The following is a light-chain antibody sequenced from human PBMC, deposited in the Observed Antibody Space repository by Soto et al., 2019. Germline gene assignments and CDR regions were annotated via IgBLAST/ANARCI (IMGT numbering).Light chain of an antibody. CDR3: QQYDNSPRRT. J-gene: IGKJ1*01. Sequence: DIQMTQSPSSLSASVGDRVTITCQASQDISNYLNWYQQKPGKAPKLLIYDASNLETGVPSRFSGSGSGTDFTFTISSLQPEDIATYYCQQYDNSPRRTFGQGTKVEIK. V-gene: IGKV1-33*01. CDR2: DAS. CDR1: QDISNY.